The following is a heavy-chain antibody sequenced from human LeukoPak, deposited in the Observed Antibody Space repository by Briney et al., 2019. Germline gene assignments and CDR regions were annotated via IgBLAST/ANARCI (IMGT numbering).Heavy chain of an antibody. Sequence: GESLKISCKGSGYSFNTYWIGWVRQMPGKGLEWMGIIYPGDSETRYSPSFQGQVTISADKSISTAYLQWSSLKASDTAMYYCARHGDIVATIPDYYMDVWGKGTTVTVSS. CDR2: IYPGDSET. CDR1: GYSFNTYW. J-gene: IGHJ6*03. V-gene: IGHV5-51*01. D-gene: IGHD5-12*01. CDR3: ARHGDIVATIPDYYMDV.